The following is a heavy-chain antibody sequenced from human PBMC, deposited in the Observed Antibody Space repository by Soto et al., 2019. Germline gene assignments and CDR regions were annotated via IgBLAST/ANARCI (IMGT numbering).Heavy chain of an antibody. J-gene: IGHJ4*02. D-gene: IGHD1-26*01. V-gene: IGHV3-48*02. CDR2: ISSSGSTI. CDR1: GFTFSSYS. CDR3: ARPSVAGESYSCHY. Sequence: GGSLRLSCAASGFTFSSYSMHWVRQAPGKGLEWVSYISSSGSTIYYADSVKGRFTISRDDAKNSLYLQMNSLRDEDTAVYYCARPSVAGESYSCHYWGQGTLVTVSS.